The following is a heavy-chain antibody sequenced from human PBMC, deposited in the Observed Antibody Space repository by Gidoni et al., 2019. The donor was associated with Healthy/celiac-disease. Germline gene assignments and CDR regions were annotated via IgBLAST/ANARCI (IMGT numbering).Heavy chain of an antibody. J-gene: IGHJ2*01. V-gene: IGHV4-39*01. D-gene: IGHD1-7*01. CDR3: ARWAGTAQWHWYFDL. CDR2: IYYSGST. CDR1: GGSISSSSYY. Sequence: QLQLQASGPGLVKPSETLSLTCTVSGGSISSSSYYWGWIRQPPGKGLEWIGSIYYSGSTYYNPSLKSRVTISVDTSKNQFSLKLSSVTAADTAVYYCARWAGTAQWHWYFDLWGRGTLVTVSS.